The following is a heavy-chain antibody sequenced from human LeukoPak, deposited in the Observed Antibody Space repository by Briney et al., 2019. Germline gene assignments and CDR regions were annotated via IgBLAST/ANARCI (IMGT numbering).Heavy chain of an antibody. Sequence: GGSLRLSCEVSGFTFSSYALSWVRQAPGKGLEWVSALSGSGTSTYYADSVKGRFTIPRDNSKNTLYLQMNSLRAEDTAVYYCATPYFDFWSGYYRGWGQGTLVTVSS. D-gene: IGHD3-3*01. J-gene: IGHJ4*02. CDR1: GFTFSSYA. V-gene: IGHV3-23*01. CDR3: ATPYFDFWSGYYRG. CDR2: LSGSGTST.